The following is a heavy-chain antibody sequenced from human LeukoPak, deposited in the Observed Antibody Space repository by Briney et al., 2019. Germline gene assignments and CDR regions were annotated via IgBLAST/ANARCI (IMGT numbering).Heavy chain of an antibody. D-gene: IGHD3-22*01. CDR2: IYYSGST. CDR1: GGSISSYY. V-gene: IGHV4-59*01. Sequence: SETLSLTCTVSGGSISSYYWSWIRQPPGKGLEWIGYIYYSGSTNYNPSLKRRVTISVDTSKNQFSLRLTSVTAADTAAYYCARGSGYNDAFDIWGQGTMVTVSS. CDR3: ARGSGYNDAFDI. J-gene: IGHJ3*02.